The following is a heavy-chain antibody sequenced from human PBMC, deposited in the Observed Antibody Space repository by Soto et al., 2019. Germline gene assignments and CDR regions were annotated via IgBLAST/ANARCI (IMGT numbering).Heavy chain of an antibody. V-gene: IGHV4-31*03. CDR1: GGSIGSGGYY. J-gene: IGHJ4*02. D-gene: IGHD6-6*01. Sequence: SGTLSLTGTVSGGSIGSGGYYWSWIRQHPGKGLEWIGYIYYSGSTYYNPSLKSRVTISVDTSKNQFSLKLSSVTAADTAVYYCARGRSSYVDWGQGTLVTVSS. CDR3: ARGRSSYVD. CDR2: IYYSGST.